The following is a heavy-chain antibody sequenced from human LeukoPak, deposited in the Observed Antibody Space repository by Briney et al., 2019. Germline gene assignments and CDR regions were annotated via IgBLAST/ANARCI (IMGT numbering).Heavy chain of an antibody. V-gene: IGHV3-74*01. CDR2: INTDGTIT. CDR1: AFTFSSYA. D-gene: IGHD3-22*01. CDR3: ARDFSGYDDY. Sequence: GGSLRLSCTASAFTFSSYAMSWVRQAPGKGLVWVSRINTDGTITTYADSVKGRFTISRDNAKNILYLQMNSLRVEDTAVYYCARDFSGYDDYWGQGTLVTVSS. J-gene: IGHJ4*02.